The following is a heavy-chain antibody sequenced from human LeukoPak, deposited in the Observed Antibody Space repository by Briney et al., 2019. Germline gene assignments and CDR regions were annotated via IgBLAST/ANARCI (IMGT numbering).Heavy chain of an antibody. CDR2: IYHSGST. D-gene: IGHD3-22*01. Sequence: SETLSLTCTVSGYSISSGYYWGWIRQPPGKGLEWIGSIYHSGSTYYNPSLKSRVTISVDTSKNQFSLKLSSVTAADTAVYFCATNYYDSSGYDNWFDPWGQGTLVTVSS. CDR3: ATNYYDSSGYDNWFDP. J-gene: IGHJ5*02. V-gene: IGHV4-38-2*02. CDR1: GYSISSGYY.